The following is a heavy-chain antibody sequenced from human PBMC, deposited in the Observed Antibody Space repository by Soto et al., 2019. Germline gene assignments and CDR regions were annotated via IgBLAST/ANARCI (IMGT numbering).Heavy chain of an antibody. CDR1: GGSISSGGDY. V-gene: IGHV4-31*03. Sequence: SETLSLTCTVSGGSISSGGDYWSWIRQHPGKGLEWIGYIKYSGSTYYNPSLKSRITISLDTSKNQFSLKLSSVTAADTAVYYCARESYYYGMDVWGQGTTVTVSS. J-gene: IGHJ6*02. CDR3: ARESYYYGMDV. CDR2: IKYSGST.